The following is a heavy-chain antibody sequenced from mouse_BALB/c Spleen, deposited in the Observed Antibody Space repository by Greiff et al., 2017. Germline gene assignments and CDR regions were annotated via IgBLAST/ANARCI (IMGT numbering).Heavy chain of an antibody. Sequence: VQLQESGPGLVAPSQSLSITCTVSGFSLTNSGVHWVRQSPGKGLEWLGVIWGDGSTNYNSAFKSRLSISKDNSKSQVFLKMNSLQTDDTARYYCAKPKLGYYFDYWGQGTTLTVSS. D-gene: IGHD4-1*01. CDR1: GFSLTNSG. CDR2: IWGDGST. J-gene: IGHJ2*01. CDR3: AKPKLGYYFDY. V-gene: IGHV2-6-6*01.